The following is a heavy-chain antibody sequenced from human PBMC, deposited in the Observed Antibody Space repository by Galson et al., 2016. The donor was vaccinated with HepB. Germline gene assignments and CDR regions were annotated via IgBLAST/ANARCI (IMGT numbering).Heavy chain of an antibody. Sequence: QSGAEVKKPGESLKISCKGSGYNFRSYWIGWVRQMPGKGLEWMGIMYPGDSDTRYSPSLEGRVTMSADKSTSTAYLQWSSLKASDTAMYFCVRLKWGPYIPYVLDVWGQGTTVTVSS. CDR3: VRLKWGPYIPYVLDV. CDR2: MYPGDSDT. J-gene: IGHJ6*02. V-gene: IGHV5-51*01. D-gene: IGHD3-16*01. CDR1: GYNFRSYW.